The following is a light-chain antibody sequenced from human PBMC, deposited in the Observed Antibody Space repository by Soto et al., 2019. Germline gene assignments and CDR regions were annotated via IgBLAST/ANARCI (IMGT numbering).Light chain of an antibody. J-gene: IGLJ1*01. CDR2: EVS. CDR1: SSDVGGYKY. Sequence: QSVLTQPPSASGSPGQSVTISCTGTSSDVGGYKYVSWYQQHPGKVPKLMIYEVSKRPSGVHDRLSGSKSGNTAPRTVSGLQAEDEAEYYGSSYAGSNTDCVFGTGTKLTVL. CDR3: SSYAGSNTDCV. V-gene: IGLV2-8*01.